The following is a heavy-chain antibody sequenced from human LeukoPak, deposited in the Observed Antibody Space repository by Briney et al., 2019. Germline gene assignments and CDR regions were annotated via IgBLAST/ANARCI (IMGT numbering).Heavy chain of an antibody. Sequence: PGGSLRLSCAASGFTFSSYAMSWVRQAPGKGLEWVSAVSGSGATTYYADSVQGRFTISRDNSKNTLYLQMNSLRAEDTAVYYCAKESITMIIVVIDYFDYWGQGTLVTVSS. CDR2: VSGSGATT. CDR3: AKESITMIIVVIDYFDY. V-gene: IGHV3-23*01. CDR1: GFTFSSYA. D-gene: IGHD3-22*01. J-gene: IGHJ4*02.